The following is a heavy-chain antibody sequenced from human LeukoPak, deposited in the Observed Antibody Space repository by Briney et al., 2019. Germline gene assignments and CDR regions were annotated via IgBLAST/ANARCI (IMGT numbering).Heavy chain of an antibody. J-gene: IGHJ6*03. V-gene: IGHV1-8*01. Sequence: ASVKVPCKASGYTFTSYDINWVRQATGQGLEWMGWMNPNSGNTGYAQKFQGRVTMTRNTSISTAYMELSSLRSEDTAVYYCVRGGPGYDFWSGYFVGGWVGPMDVWGKGTTVTVSS. D-gene: IGHD3-3*01. CDR2: MNPNSGNT. CDR3: VRGGPGYDFWSGYFVGGWVGPMDV. CDR1: GYTFTSYD.